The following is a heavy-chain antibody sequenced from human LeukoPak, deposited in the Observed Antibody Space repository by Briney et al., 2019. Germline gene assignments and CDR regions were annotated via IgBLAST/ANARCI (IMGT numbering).Heavy chain of an antibody. D-gene: IGHD5-12*01. Sequence: GGSLRLSCAASGFTFSSYWMHWVRQAPGKGLVWVSRINSDWSSTSYADSVKGRFTISRDNAKNTLYLQMNSLRAEDTAVYYCLVGYDNYYYYYYMDVWGKGTTVTVSS. J-gene: IGHJ6*03. CDR1: GFTFSSYW. CDR2: INSDWSST. CDR3: LVGYDNYYYYYYMDV. V-gene: IGHV3-74*01.